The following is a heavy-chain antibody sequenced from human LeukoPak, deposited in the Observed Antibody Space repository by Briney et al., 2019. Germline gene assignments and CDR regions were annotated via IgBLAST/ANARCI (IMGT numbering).Heavy chain of an antibody. CDR3: ARARADWFDP. Sequence: SETLSLTCTVAGGSISSYYWSWIRQPAGKGLEWIGYIYYSGSTNYNPSLKSRVTISVDTSKNQFSLKLSSVTAADTAVYYCARARADWFDPWGQGTLVTVSS. CDR2: IYYSGST. V-gene: IGHV4-59*01. J-gene: IGHJ5*02. CDR1: GGSISSYY.